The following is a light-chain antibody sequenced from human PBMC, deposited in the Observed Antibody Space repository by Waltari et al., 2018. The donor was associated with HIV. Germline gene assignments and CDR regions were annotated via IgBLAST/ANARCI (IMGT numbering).Light chain of an antibody. Sequence: QSALTQPASVSGSPGQSITISCTGTSSDVGSYYLVSWYQQHPGKAPKLMIYEVSKRPSWVSHRFSGSKSGNTASLTISVLQAEDEADYYCCSYAGSSTFVVFGGGTKLTVL. CDR2: EVS. CDR3: CSYAGSSTFVV. CDR1: SSDVGSYYL. J-gene: IGLJ2*01. V-gene: IGLV2-23*02.